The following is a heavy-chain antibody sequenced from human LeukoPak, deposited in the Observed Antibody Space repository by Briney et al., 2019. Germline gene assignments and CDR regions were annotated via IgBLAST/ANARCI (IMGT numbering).Heavy chain of an antibody. V-gene: IGHV1-69*13. CDR2: IIPIFGTA. D-gene: IGHD3-10*01. J-gene: IGHJ4*02. Sequence: GASVKVSCKASGGTFSSYAISWVGQAPGQGLEWMGGIIPIFGTANYAQKFQGRVTITADESTSTAYMELSSLRSEDTAVYYCARARAAMVRGGPLTDWGQGTLVTVSS. CDR1: GGTFSSYA. CDR3: ARARAAMVRGGPLTD.